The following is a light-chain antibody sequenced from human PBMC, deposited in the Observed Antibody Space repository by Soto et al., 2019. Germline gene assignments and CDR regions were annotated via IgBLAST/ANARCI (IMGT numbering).Light chain of an antibody. CDR1: SSDVGGYNY. CDR3: SSYTSSSTLYV. CDR2: GVS. J-gene: IGLJ1*01. V-gene: IGLV2-14*01. Sequence: QSALTQPASVSGSPGQSITISCTGTSSDVGGYNYVSWYQQYPGKAPKLMIYGVSNRPSGISNRFSGSKSGNTASLTISGLQAEDEADYYCSSYTSSSTLYVFGTGTKVTVL.